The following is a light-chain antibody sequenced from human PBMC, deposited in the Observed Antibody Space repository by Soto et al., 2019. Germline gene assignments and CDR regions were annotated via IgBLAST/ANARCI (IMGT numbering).Light chain of an antibody. CDR1: TGPVTSGFC. J-gene: IGLJ1*01. CDR3: LIYQGGTYV. V-gene: IGLV7-43*01. CDR2: STT. Sequence: QAVVTQEPSLTVSPGWTVTLTCASSTGPVTSGFCPHWGQQKPGQAPRTLIYSTTNKHSWPPARFSGSLLGGKAALTGSGVQHADEADEYGLIYQGGTYVYGAGTKLTVL.